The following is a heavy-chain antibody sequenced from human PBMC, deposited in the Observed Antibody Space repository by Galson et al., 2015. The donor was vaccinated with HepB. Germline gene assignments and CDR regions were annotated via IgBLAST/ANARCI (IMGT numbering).Heavy chain of an antibody. Sequence: SLRLSCAASGFTFSSYGMSWVRQAPGKGLEWVSAISTSGGSRDYADSVKGRFTISRDNSKNTLSLQMNRLRAEDTAVYYCAKDRNHDDFWSGYYSPSAFYMDVWGKGTTVTVSS. CDR1: GFTFSSYG. V-gene: IGHV3-23*01. CDR2: ISTSGGSR. J-gene: IGHJ6*03. CDR3: AKDRNHDDFWSGYYSPSAFYMDV. D-gene: IGHD3-3*01.